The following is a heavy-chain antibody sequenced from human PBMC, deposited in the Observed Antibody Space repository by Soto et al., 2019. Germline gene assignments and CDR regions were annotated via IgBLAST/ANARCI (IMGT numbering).Heavy chain of an antibody. CDR2: IYPSGGST. CDR3: ATDFSGPMDY. V-gene: IGHV1-46*01. J-gene: IGHJ4*02. CDR1: GYTFTNYY. Sequence: ASVKVSCKASGYTFTNYYMHWVRQAPGQGLEWMGIIYPSGGSTRNAQKFQGRVTMTRDTSTSTVYMELSSLRSEDTAVSYCATDFSGPMDYWGRGTLVTVSS. D-gene: IGHD3-10*01.